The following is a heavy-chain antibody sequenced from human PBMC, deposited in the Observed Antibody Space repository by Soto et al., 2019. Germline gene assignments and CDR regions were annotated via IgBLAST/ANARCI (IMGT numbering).Heavy chain of an antibody. CDR2: IYHSGST. Sequence: PSETLSLTFAVSGGSISSSNWWSWVRQPPGKGLEWIGEIYHSGSTNYNPSLKSRVTISVDKSKNQFSLKLSSVTAADTAVYYCAREKWEPEPGAFDIWGQGTMVTVSS. V-gene: IGHV4-4*02. CDR3: AREKWEPEPGAFDI. D-gene: IGHD1-26*01. J-gene: IGHJ3*02. CDR1: GGSISSSNW.